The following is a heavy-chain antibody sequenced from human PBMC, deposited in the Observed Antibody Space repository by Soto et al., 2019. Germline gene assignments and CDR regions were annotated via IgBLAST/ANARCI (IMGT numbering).Heavy chain of an antibody. J-gene: IGHJ5*02. Sequence: ASVKVSCKTSGYTFNTYGINWVRQAPGQGLELMGWISAYDGKTTNAEKFQGRVTLTTDTSTSTADMELRSRRSDDTAIYYCARDPHEFWTSYWFDPWGQGTPGTGSS. CDR1: GYTFNTYG. V-gene: IGHV1-18*01. D-gene: IGHD3-3*01. CDR2: ISAYDGKT. CDR3: ARDPHEFWTSYWFDP.